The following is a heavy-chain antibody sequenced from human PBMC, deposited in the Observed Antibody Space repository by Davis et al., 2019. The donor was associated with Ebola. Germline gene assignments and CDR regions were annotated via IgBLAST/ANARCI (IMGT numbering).Heavy chain of an antibody. CDR3: ARHVRSYDSGTYLLMIDY. J-gene: IGHJ4*02. D-gene: IGHD3-16*01. CDR2: IYYTVRS. CDR1: SVAISHSSYY. V-gene: IGHV4-39*01. Sequence: PSETLSLTCTVSSVAISHSSYYWGWIRQPPGKGLEWIGTIYYTVRSYHNPSLKSRLTISLDTSTNQFSLKLSSVTAADMAVYYCARHVRSYDSGTYLLMIDYWAQGSLVTVSS.